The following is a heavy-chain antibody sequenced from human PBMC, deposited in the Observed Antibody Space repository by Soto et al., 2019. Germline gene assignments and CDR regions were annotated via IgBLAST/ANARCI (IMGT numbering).Heavy chain of an antibody. CDR3: VKVDGPYLVSGRWLFDF. CDR1: GLTFSTYA. Sequence: EVQLLESGGGLVQPGGSLTRSCEASGLTFSTYAMSWVRQAPGKGLEWVSAIRRSGDSTDYADSVKGPFTISRDNSDNTLYLQMNSLRADDTAVYYCVKVDGPYLVSGRWLFDFWGQGNLVIVSA. J-gene: IGHJ4*02. D-gene: IGHD3-10*01. V-gene: IGHV3-23*01. CDR2: IRRSGDST.